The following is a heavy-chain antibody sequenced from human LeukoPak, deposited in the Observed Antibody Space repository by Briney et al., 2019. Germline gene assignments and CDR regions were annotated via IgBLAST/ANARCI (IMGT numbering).Heavy chain of an antibody. CDR3: ARRLPFDF. Sequence: GGSLRLSCAASGLSFSSNSMNWVRRTPGKGLEWVSYISSSGSTIHYADSVKGRFTVSRDNAKNSLYLQMNSLRAEDTAVYYCARRLPFDFWGQGILVTVSS. CDR1: GLSFSSNS. J-gene: IGHJ4*02. V-gene: IGHV3-48*01. D-gene: IGHD2-15*01. CDR2: ISSSGSTI.